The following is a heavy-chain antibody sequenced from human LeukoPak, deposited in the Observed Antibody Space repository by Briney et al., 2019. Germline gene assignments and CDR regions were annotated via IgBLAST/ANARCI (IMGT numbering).Heavy chain of an antibody. D-gene: IGHD2-2*01. CDR3: ATLGYCSSTSCYLFDY. J-gene: IGHJ4*02. CDR1: GYTFTGYY. CDR2: INPNSGGT. V-gene: IGHV1-2*02. Sequence: ASVKVSCKASGYTFTGYYMHWVRQAPGQGLEWMGWINPNSGGTNYAQKFQGRATMTRDTSISTAYMELSRLRSDDTAVYYCATLGYCSSTSCYLFDYWGQGTLVTVSS.